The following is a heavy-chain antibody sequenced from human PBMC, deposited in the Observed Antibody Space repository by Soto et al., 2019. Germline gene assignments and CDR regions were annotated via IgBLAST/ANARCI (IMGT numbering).Heavy chain of an antibody. J-gene: IGHJ4*02. CDR3: AKDWPAYYGSGSPPPPFDY. V-gene: IGHV3-23*01. CDR2: ISGSGGST. CDR1: GFTFSSYA. D-gene: IGHD3-10*01. Sequence: GGSLRLSCAASGFTFSSYAMSWVRQAPGKGLEWVSAISGSGGSTYYADSVKGRFTISRDNSKNTLYLQMNSLRAEDTAVYYCAKDWPAYYGSGSPPPPFDYWGQGTLVTVSS.